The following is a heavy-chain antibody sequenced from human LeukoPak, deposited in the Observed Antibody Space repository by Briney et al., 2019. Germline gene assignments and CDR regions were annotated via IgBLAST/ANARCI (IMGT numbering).Heavy chain of an antibody. CDR1: GFTFSTYA. CDR3: ARGRNAGGPYYSDY. D-gene: IGHD4-23*01. J-gene: IGHJ4*02. CDR2: INSAGTFK. Sequence: GGSLRLSCAASGFTFSTYAINWVRQAPGKGLEWVSSINSAGTFKKYANSLKGRFTISRDNAKNSLFLQLSSLRDEDTAVYYCARGRNAGGPYYSDYWGQGTLVTVSS. V-gene: IGHV3-21*01.